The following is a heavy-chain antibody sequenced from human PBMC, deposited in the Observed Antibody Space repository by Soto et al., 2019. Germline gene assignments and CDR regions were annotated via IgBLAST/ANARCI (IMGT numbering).Heavy chain of an antibody. V-gene: IGHV1-3*01. J-gene: IGHJ4*02. CDR2: INAGNDNT. CDR1: GYTFTTYA. CDR3: ARSALYYYDSSGKFDF. D-gene: IGHD3-22*01. Sequence: ASVKVSCKASGYTFTTYAMHWVRQAPGQSLEWMGWINAGNDNTKYSQKFQGRVTITRDISASTAYMDLSSLRSEDTAVYYCARSALYYYDSSGKFDFWGQGTLVTVSS.